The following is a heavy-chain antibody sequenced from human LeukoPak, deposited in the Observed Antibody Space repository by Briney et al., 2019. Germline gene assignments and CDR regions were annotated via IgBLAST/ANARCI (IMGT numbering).Heavy chain of an antibody. J-gene: IGHJ4*02. CDR1: GGSISSGGYY. Sequence: KASETLSLTCTVSGGSISSGGYYWSWLRQPAGKGLEWVGRIYTSGSTNYNASLKSRVTISMDTSKNQFSLKLSSVTAADTAVYYCARLYCGGDCYLDYWGQGTRVTVSS. CDR3: ARLYCGGDCYLDY. D-gene: IGHD2-21*02. V-gene: IGHV4-61*02. CDR2: IYTSGST.